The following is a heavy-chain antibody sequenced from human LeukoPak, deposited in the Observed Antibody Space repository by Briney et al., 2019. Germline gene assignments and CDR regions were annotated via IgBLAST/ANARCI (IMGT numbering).Heavy chain of an antibody. V-gene: IGHV5-51*01. CDR1: GYSFTSYG. D-gene: IGHD3-22*01. CDR2: IYPGDSDT. Sequence: GESLKISCKGSGYSFTSYGIGWVRQMPGKGLEWMGIIYPGDSDTRYSPSFQGQVTISADKSISTAYLQWSSLKASDTAMYYCARRRYYDSSGYSLFDYWGQGTLVTVSS. CDR3: ARRRYYDSSGYSLFDY. J-gene: IGHJ4*02.